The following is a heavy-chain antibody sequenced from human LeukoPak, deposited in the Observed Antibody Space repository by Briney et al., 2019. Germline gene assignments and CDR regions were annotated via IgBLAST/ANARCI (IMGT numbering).Heavy chain of an antibody. CDR1: GYTFTSYY. V-gene: IGHV1-46*01. CDR3: ARDFRYGSGSYRYFDC. J-gene: IGHJ4*02. CDR2: INPSGGST. D-gene: IGHD3-10*01. Sequence: GASVKVSCKASGYTFTSYYMHWVRQAPGQGLEWMGIINPSGGSTSYAQKFQGRVTMTRDMSTSTVYMELSSLRSEDTAVYYCARDFRYGSGSYRYFDCWGQGTLVTVSS.